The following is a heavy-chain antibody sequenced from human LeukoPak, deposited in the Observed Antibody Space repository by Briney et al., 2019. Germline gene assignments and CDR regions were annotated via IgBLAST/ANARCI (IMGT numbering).Heavy chain of an antibody. CDR1: GGSISSYY. Sequence: PSETLSLTCTVSGGSISSYYWSWIRQPPGKGLEWIGYIYYSGSTNYNPPLKSRVTISVDTSKNQFSLKLSSVTAADTAVYYCARAGVDTAMGNFDLWGRGTLVTVSS. CDR2: IYYSGST. D-gene: IGHD5-18*01. J-gene: IGHJ2*01. CDR3: ARAGVDTAMGNFDL. V-gene: IGHV4-59*01.